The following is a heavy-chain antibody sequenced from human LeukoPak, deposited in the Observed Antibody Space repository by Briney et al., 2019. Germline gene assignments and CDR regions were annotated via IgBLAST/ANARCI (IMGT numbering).Heavy chain of an antibody. CDR2: IWHDGSKK. CDR3: AKDRGPYDSSGYYAFDQ. V-gene: IGHV3-33*06. CDR1: GFTFSSYG. Sequence: GGSLRLSCAASGFTFSSYGMHWVRQAPGKWLEWVAVIWHDGSKKNYADSVKGRSTISRDNSKNTLNLQMNSLRTEDTAVYYCAKDRGPYDSSGYYAFDQWGQGTLVTVSS. D-gene: IGHD3-22*01. J-gene: IGHJ4*02.